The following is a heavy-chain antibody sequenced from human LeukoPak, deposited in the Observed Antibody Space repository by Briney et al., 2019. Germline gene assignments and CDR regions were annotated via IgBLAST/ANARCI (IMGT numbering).Heavy chain of an antibody. CDR2: IYYSGST. CDR1: GGSISSGGYS. V-gene: IGHV4-30-4*07. Sequence: SETLSLTCAVSGGSISSGGYSWSWIRQPPGKGLEWIGYIYYSGSTYYNPSLKSRVTISVDTSKNQFSLKLSSVTAADTAVYYCAREYYDPIHAFDIWGQGTMVTVSS. J-gene: IGHJ3*02. CDR3: AREYYDPIHAFDI. D-gene: IGHD3-22*01.